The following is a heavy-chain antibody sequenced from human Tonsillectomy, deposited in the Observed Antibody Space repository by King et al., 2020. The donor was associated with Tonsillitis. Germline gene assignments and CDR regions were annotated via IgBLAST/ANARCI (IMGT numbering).Heavy chain of an antibody. CDR3: ARAQTYEALS. Sequence: VQLQQWGAGLLKPSETLSLTCAVYGGSFSGYYWNWIRQPPGKGLEWLGEINPSGGTKYNPSLMSRVTVSLDTSKSQFSLNLSSVTAADTAVYYCARAQTYEALSWGQGTLVTVSS. CDR1: GGSFSGYY. CDR2: INPSGGT. D-gene: IGHD3-22*01. J-gene: IGHJ5*02. V-gene: IGHV4-34*01.